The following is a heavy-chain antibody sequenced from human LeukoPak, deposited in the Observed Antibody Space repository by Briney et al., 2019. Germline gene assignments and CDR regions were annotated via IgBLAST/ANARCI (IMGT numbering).Heavy chain of an antibody. Sequence: SETLSLTCTVSGGSISSSSYYWGWIRQPPGKGLEWIGSIYYSGSTYYNPSLKSRVTISVDTSKNQFSLKLSSVTAADTAVYYCASLWVSSSGYYLDYWGQGTLVTVSS. V-gene: IGHV4-39*07. CDR2: IYYSGST. CDR1: GGSISSSSYY. J-gene: IGHJ4*02. D-gene: IGHD3-22*01. CDR3: ASLWVSSSGYYLDY.